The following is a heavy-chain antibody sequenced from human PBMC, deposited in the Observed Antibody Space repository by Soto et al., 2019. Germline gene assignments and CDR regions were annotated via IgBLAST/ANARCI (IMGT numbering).Heavy chain of an antibody. J-gene: IGHJ4*02. V-gene: IGHV1-2*04. Sequence: ASVKVSCKASGYTFTGYYMHWVRQAPGQGLEWMGWINPNSGGTNYAQKFQGWVTMTRDTSISTAYMELSRLRSDDTAVYYCARDRIGGYNSYYFDYWGQGTLVTVSS. CDR2: INPNSGGT. D-gene: IGHD5-12*01. CDR3: ARDRIGGYNSYYFDY. CDR1: GYTFTGYY.